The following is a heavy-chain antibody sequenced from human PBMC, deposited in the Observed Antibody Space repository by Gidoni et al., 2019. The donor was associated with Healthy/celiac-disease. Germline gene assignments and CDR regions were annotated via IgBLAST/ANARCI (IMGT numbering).Heavy chain of an antibody. CDR3: ARDLVCTNGVCSRGHYYGMDV. Sequence: GGTFISYAISWVRQAPGQGLEWMGGIIPIFGTANYAQKFQGRVTITADESTSTAYMELSSLRSEDTAVYYCARDLVCTNGVCSRGHYYGMDVWGQGTTVTVSS. CDR1: GGTFISYA. V-gene: IGHV1-69*01. CDR2: IIPIFGTA. J-gene: IGHJ6*02. D-gene: IGHD2-8*01.